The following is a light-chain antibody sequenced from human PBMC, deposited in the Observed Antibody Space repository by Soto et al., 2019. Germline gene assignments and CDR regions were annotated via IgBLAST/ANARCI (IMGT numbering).Light chain of an antibody. J-gene: IGKJ4*01. CDR2: DKS. CDR1: QTVGSY. CDR3: QKRSNWPLT. Sequence: EIVLTQSPATLSLSPGDRATLSCRASQTVGSYLAWFRQTTGQAPRLLIYDKSIRATGIPDRFSGSGSGTDLNLTISRLEPEDFAVYYCQKRSNWPLTCGGGTKVDIK. V-gene: IGKV3-11*01.